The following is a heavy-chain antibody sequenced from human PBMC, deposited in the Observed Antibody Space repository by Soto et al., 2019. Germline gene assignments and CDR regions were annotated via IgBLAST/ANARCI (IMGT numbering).Heavy chain of an antibody. CDR2: IYPGDSDT. V-gene: IGHV5-51*01. CDR1: GYSFTSYW. J-gene: IGHJ5*02. Sequence: PGESLKISCKGSGYSFTSYWIGWVRQMPGKGLEWMGIIYPGDSDTRYSPSFQGQVTISADKSISTAYLQWSSLKASDTAMYYCVVAGLRFLEWPNPYNWFDPWGQGTLVTVSS. CDR3: VVAGLRFLEWPNPYNWFDP. D-gene: IGHD3-3*01.